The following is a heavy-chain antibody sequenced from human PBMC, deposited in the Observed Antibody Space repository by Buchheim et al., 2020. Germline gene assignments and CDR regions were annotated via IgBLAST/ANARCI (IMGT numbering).Heavy chain of an antibody. Sequence: VQVVESGGGMVQPGRSLRLSCGASGFPFSIYTMNWVRQAPGKGLEWVAVISYDGKNKDYAESVKGRFTISRDNSKHTVDLEMNSLRGDDTAVYYCATNAVAGHEGYWGQGT. CDR2: ISYDGKNK. V-gene: IGHV3-30*04. CDR3: ATNAVAGHEGY. CDR1: GFPFSIYT. J-gene: IGHJ4*03. D-gene: IGHD6-19*01.